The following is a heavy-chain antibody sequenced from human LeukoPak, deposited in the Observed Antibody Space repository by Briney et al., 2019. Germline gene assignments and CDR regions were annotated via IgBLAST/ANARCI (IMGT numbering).Heavy chain of an antibody. V-gene: IGHV3-48*03. J-gene: IGHJ4*02. Sequence: GGSLRFSCAASGFTFSSYEMNWVRQAPGKGLEWVSYISSSGSTIYYADSVKGRFTISRDNSKNTLYLQMNSLRAEDTAVYYCAKEGAYYDQPFDYWGQGTLVTVSS. CDR1: GFTFSSYE. D-gene: IGHD3-22*01. CDR3: AKEGAYYDQPFDY. CDR2: ISSSGSTI.